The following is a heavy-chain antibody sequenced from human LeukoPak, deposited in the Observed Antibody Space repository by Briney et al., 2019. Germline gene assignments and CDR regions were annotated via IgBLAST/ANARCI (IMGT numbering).Heavy chain of an antibody. CDR1: GFTFSSCA. J-gene: IGHJ4*02. CDR2: ISSTSSAI. V-gene: IGHV3-48*02. D-gene: IGHD6-13*01. Sequence: PGGSLRLSCGASGFTFSSCAMNWVRQAPGKGLEWVSYISSTSSAIAYADSVKGRFTVSRDNAKNSLYLQMNSLRDEDTAVYYCVRDLSRGSSRLRFVDYWGQGTLVTVSS. CDR3: VRDLSRGSSRLRFVDY.